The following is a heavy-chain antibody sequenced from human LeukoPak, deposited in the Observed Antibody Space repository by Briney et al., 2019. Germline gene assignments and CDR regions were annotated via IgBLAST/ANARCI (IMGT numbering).Heavy chain of an antibody. CDR2: INPSGGST. CDR3: ARDRLHYGEYEKTFDY. CDR1: GYIFTSYF. Sequence: ASVKVSCKASGYIFTSYFMHWVRQAPGQGLEWMGLINPSGGSTRYAQKFQGRVTMTRDMSTSTVYMELSSLRAEDTAVYYCARDRLHYGEYEKTFDYWGQGTLVTVSS. D-gene: IGHD4-17*01. V-gene: IGHV1-46*01. J-gene: IGHJ4*02.